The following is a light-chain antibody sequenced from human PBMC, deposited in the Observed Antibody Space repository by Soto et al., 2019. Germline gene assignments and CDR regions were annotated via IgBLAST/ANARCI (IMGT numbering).Light chain of an antibody. V-gene: IGLV1-44*01. CDR1: SSNIGSNT. CDR2: SNN. CDR3: AAWDDSLNAVV. Sequence: QSVLTQPPSASGTPGQRVTISCSGSSSNIGSNTVNWYQQLPGTAPKLLIYSNNQRPSGAPDRFSGSKSDTSASLAISGLQSEDEADYYCAAWDDSLNAVVFGGGTTLTVL. J-gene: IGLJ2*01.